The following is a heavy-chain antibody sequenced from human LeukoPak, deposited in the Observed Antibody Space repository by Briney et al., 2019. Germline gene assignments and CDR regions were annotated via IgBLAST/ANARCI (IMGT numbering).Heavy chain of an antibody. CDR1: GFIFCDYY. CDR3: ARVYNYDTAGDY. J-gene: IGHJ4*02. V-gene: IGHV3-11*01. D-gene: IGHD3-22*01. CDR2: ISSSGSTI. Sequence: PGGSLRLSCAASGFIFCDYYMSWIRQAPGKGLEWVSYISSSGSTIYYADSVKGRFTISRDNAKNSLYLQMNSLRAEETAVYYCARVYNYDTAGDYWGQGTLVTVSS.